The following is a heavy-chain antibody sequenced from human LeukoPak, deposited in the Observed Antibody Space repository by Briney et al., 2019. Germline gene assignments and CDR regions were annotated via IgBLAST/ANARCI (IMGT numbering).Heavy chain of an antibody. V-gene: IGHV3-7*01. CDR3: ARGRGYDHISCFDY. CDR1: GFTFSSYW. D-gene: IGHD2-15*01. CDR2: IKQDGTEK. Sequence: GGSLRLSCAASGFTFSSYWMSWVRQAPGKGLGWVASIKQDGTEKYYVDSAKGRFTISRDNAKNSLYLQMNSLRAEDTAVYYCARGRGYDHISCFDYWGQGTLVTVSS. J-gene: IGHJ4*02.